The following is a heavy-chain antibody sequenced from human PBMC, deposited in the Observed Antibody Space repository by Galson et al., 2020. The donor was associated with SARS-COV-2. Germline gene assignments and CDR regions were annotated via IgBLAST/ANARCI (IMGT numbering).Heavy chain of an antibody. J-gene: IGHJ3*02. V-gene: IGHV3-73*01. CDR1: GFTFSDST. D-gene: IGHD6-6*01. CDR2: IGSKANTYAT. Sequence: GESLKIPCAASGFTFSDSTIHWVRQASGKGLEWVGRIGSKANTYATVYAASVKGRFTISRDDSKSTAYLEMSSLKTEDTAVYYCTRVPPYCRSCCDAREIWGQGTMVTVSS. CDR3: TRVPPYCRSCCDAREI.